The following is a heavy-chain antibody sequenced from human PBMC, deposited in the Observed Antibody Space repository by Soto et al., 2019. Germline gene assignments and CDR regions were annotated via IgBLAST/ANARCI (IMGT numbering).Heavy chain of an antibody. Sequence: QVHLVQSGAEVKKPGSSVKVSCKASGGIFTSYTISWVRQAPGQGLEWLGGIIPLFGTTDYAQKFQGRVTITADESTTTAYMELSSLRADDTAVYYCARAYWTDAFDIWCQGTMVTVSS. V-gene: IGHV1-69*12. J-gene: IGHJ3*02. CDR1: GGIFTSYT. CDR2: IIPLFGTT. CDR3: ARAYWTDAFDI. D-gene: IGHD2-8*02.